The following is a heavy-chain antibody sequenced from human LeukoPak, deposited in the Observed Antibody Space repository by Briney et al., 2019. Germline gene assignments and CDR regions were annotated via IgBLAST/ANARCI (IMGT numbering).Heavy chain of an antibody. Sequence: GGSLRLSCEAAGFSFRDYPMGWVRRASGKRLEWVSGISAGADVIFYADPVKGRFTISRDNSKNTLYLQMNSLRAEDTAVYYCAKDTIYVDTAMVFYFDYWGQGTLVTVSS. CDR2: ISAGADVI. CDR1: GFSFRDYP. D-gene: IGHD5-18*01. J-gene: IGHJ4*02. V-gene: IGHV3-23*01. CDR3: AKDTIYVDTAMVFYFDY.